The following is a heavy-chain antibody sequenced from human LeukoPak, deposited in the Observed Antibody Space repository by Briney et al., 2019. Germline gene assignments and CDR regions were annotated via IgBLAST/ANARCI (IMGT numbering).Heavy chain of an antibody. CDR3: ARHPITPTWVVWFDP. D-gene: IGHD1-14*01. V-gene: IGHV4-39*01. Sequence: SETLSLTCTVSGGSISSSSYYWGWIRQPPGKGLEWIGSIYSSGSTYYNPPLKSRVTISVDTSKNQFSLKLSSVTAADTAVYYCARHPITPTWVVWFDPWGQGTLVTVSP. J-gene: IGHJ5*02. CDR1: GGSISSSSYY. CDR2: IYSSGST.